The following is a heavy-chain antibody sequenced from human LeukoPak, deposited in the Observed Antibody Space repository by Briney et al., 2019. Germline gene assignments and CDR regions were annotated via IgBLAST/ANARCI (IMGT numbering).Heavy chain of an antibody. Sequence: PGRSLRLSCAAPGFNFTNYAMHWVRQAPGKGLEWVAVISNDGSNKYYADSVKGRFTISRDNSKNTLYLQMNSLRAEDTAVYYCARDWVLRFLEWFSAGAFDYWGQGTLVTVSS. CDR3: ARDWVLRFLEWFSAGAFDY. D-gene: IGHD3-3*01. V-gene: IGHV3-30*04. J-gene: IGHJ4*02. CDR2: ISNDGSNK. CDR1: GFNFTNYA.